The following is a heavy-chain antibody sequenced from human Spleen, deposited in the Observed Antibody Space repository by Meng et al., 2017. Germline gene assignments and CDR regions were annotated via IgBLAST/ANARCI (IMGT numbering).Heavy chain of an antibody. CDR3: ARVSSYYDSSGYYANYFDY. CDR2: IYYRGST. V-gene: IGHV4-39*07. CDR1: GGSISSSSYY. Sequence: SETLSLTCTVSGGSISSSSYYWVWIRQPPGMGLEWIGSIYYRGSTYYNPPLKSRVSISVDTSKNQFSLRLSSVTAADTAVYYCARVSSYYDSSGYYANYFDYWDQGTLVTVSS. J-gene: IGHJ4*02. D-gene: IGHD3-22*01.